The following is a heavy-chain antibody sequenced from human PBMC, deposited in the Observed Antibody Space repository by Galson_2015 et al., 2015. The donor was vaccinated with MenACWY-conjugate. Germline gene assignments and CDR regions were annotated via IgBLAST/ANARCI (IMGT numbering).Heavy chain of an antibody. CDR1: GDSVSSDSAD. V-gene: IGHV6-1*01. Sequence: CAISGDSVSSDSADWNWIRQSPSRGLEWLGRTYYRSKWYNDYAVSVKSRISINPDTSKNQLTLHLNSVTPEDTAVYYCARAALLRGYIFMYFFDYWGQGTLVTVS. CDR2: TYYRSKWYN. D-gene: IGHD5-18*01. J-gene: IGHJ4*02. CDR3: ARAALLRGYIFMYFFDY.